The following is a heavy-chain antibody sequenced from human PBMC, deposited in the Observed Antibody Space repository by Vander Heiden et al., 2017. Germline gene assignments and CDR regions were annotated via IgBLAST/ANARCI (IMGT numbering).Heavy chain of an antibody. CDR2: IYHSGST. V-gene: IGHV4-39*01. D-gene: IGHD6-19*01. Sequence: QLQLQESGPGLVKPSETLPLTCPVSGAPISTNNYYWGWIRQPPGKGLEWIGTIYHSGSTYYNPSLKSRVTISVDTSKNQFSLKLNSVTATDTAVYYCARTHSSGQWFPFDYWGQGALVTVSS. CDR3: ARTHSSGQWFPFDY. CDR1: GAPISTNNYY. J-gene: IGHJ4*02.